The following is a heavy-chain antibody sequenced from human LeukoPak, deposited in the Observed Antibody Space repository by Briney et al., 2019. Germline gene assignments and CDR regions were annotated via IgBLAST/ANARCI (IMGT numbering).Heavy chain of an antibody. V-gene: IGHV4-34*01. CDR1: GGSFSGYY. Sequence: SEILSLTCAVYGGSFSGYYWSWIRQPPGKGLEWIGEINHSGSTNYNPSLKSRVTISVDTSKNQFSLKLSSVTAADTAVYYCARVAYDSSVDYWGQGTLVTVSS. D-gene: IGHD3-22*01. CDR3: ARVAYDSSVDY. J-gene: IGHJ4*02. CDR2: INHSGST.